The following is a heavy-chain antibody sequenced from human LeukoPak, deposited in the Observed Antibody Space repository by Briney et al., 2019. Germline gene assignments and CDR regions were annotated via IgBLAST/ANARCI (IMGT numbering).Heavy chain of an antibody. D-gene: IGHD6-19*01. CDR3: ARGIEQWLDSDAFDI. Sequence: SETLSLTCTVSGGSISDYYWSWIRQPPGKGLEWIGYIYYSGSTNYNPSLKSRVTISVDTSKNQFSLKLSSVTAADTAVYYCARGIEQWLDSDAFDIWGQGTMVTVSS. J-gene: IGHJ3*02. CDR1: GGSISDYY. CDR2: IYYSGST. V-gene: IGHV4-59*01.